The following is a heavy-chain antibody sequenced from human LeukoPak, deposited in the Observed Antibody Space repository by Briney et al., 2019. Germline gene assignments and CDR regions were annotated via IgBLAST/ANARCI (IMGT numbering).Heavy chain of an antibody. CDR3: ARHAAFYDILTGYYNSGYFDY. D-gene: IGHD3-9*01. V-gene: IGHV4-59*08. CDR2: IYYSGST. CDR1: GGSISSYY. J-gene: IGHJ4*02. Sequence: SETLSLTCTVSGGSISSYYWSWIRQPPGKGLEWIGYIYYSGSTNYNPSLKSRVTISVDTSKNQFSLKLSSVTAADTAVYYCARHAAFYDILTGYYNSGYFDYWGQGTLVTVSS.